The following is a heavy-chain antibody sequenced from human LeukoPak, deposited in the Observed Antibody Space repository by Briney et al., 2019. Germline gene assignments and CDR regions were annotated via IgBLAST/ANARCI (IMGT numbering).Heavy chain of an antibody. J-gene: IGHJ6*02. CDR3: AKDLVVTVRYYYYGMDV. D-gene: IGHD4-17*01. V-gene: IGHV3-30*18. CDR2: ISYDGSNK. CDR1: GFTFSSYG. Sequence: GGSLRLSCAASGFTFSSYGMHWVRQAPGKGLEWVAVISYDGSNKYYADSVKGRFTISRDNSKNTLYLQMNSLRAEDTAVYYCAKDLVVTVRYYYYGMDVWGQGTTVTVS.